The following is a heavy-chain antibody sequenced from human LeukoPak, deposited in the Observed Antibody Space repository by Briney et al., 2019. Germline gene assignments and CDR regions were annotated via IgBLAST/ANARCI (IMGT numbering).Heavy chain of an antibody. Sequence: PGGSLRLSCAASGFTFSTYWMSWVRQAPGKGLEWVANIKEDGSEKYYGDSVKSRFTISRDNAKNSLYLEMNSLRVEDTAVYYCARDSSGYQWGQGTLVTVSS. CDR1: GFTFSTYW. V-gene: IGHV3-7*01. CDR3: ARDSSGYQ. J-gene: IGHJ4*02. CDR2: IKEDGSEK. D-gene: IGHD3-22*01.